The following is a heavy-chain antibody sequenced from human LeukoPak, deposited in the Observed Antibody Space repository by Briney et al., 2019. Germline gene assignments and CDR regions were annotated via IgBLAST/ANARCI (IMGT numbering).Heavy chain of an antibody. CDR2: INQDGSEK. Sequence: GGSLRLSCAASGITFSRFWMSWVRQAPGKGLQWVANINQDGSEKYYVDSVRGRFTISRDNAENSLYLQMNSLRAEDTAVYYCARTWMYSNYFRGQGTLVTVSS. V-gene: IGHV3-7*03. J-gene: IGHJ4*02. CDR1: GITFSRFW. CDR3: ARTWMYSNYF. D-gene: IGHD4-11*01.